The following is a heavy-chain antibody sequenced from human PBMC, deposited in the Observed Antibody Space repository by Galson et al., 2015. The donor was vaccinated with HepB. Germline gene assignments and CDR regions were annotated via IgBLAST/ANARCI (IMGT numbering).Heavy chain of an antibody. J-gene: IGHJ3*02. V-gene: IGHV3-23*01. CDR3: AKDGWELLSFDI. D-gene: IGHD1-26*01. CDR1: GFTFSSYA. CDR2: ISGSGGST. Sequence: SLRLSCAASGFTFSSYAMSWVRQAPGKGLEWVSAISGSGGSTYYADSVKGRFTISRDNSKNTLYLQMNSLRAEDTAVYYCAKDGWELLSFDIWGQGTMVTVSS.